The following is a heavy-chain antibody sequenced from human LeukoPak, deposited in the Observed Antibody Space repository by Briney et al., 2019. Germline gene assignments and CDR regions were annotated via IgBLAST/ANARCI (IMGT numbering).Heavy chain of an antibody. Sequence: GGSLRLSCAASGFTLSSYWMTWVRQAPGKGLEWVANIHQDGSEKYYVDSVRGRFTISRDNAKNSLYLQMNSLRAEDTAVYYCARDKAGAFDIWGQGTVVTVSS. V-gene: IGHV3-7*04. CDR3: ARDKAGAFDI. J-gene: IGHJ3*02. CDR1: GFTLSSYW. CDR2: IHQDGSEK.